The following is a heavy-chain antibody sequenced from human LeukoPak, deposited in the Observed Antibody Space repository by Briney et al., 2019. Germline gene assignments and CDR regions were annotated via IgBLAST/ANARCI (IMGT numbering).Heavy chain of an antibody. CDR1: GFTFDDYA. Sequence: GGSLRLSCAASGFTFDDYAMHWVRQAPGKGLEWVSLISWDDGSTYYADSVKGRFTISRDNSKISLYLQMNSLRAEDTALYYCAKDARGYSGYDYDYFDYWGQGTLVTVSS. CDR3: AKDARGYSGYDYDYFDY. D-gene: IGHD5-12*01. J-gene: IGHJ4*02. CDR2: ISWDDGST. V-gene: IGHV3-43D*03.